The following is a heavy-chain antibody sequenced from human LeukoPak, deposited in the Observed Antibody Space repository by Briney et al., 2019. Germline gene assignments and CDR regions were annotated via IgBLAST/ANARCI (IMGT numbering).Heavy chain of an antibody. CDR1: GGSISGGSYY. V-gene: IGHV4-61*02. CDR2: IYTSGST. Sequence: PSETLSPTCTVSGGSISGGSYYWSWIRQPAGKGLEWIGRIYTSGSTNYNPSLKSRVTISVDTSKNQFSLKLSSVTAADTAVYYCARLIWFGSASDIWGQGTMVTVSS. CDR3: ARLIWFGSASDI. D-gene: IGHD3-10*01. J-gene: IGHJ3*02.